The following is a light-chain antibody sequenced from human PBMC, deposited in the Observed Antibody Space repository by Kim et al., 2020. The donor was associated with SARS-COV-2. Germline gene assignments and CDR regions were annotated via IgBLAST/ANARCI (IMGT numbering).Light chain of an antibody. CDR3: QQSYSTPYS. CDR1: QSISNY. J-gene: IGKJ2*03. CDR2: AAS. Sequence: SASGGDRVTITCRASQSISNYLNWYQQKPGTAPQLLIYAASSLQSGVPSRFSGSGSGTDFTLTISSLQPEDFATYYCQQSYSTPYSFGQGTKLEI. V-gene: IGKV1-39*01.